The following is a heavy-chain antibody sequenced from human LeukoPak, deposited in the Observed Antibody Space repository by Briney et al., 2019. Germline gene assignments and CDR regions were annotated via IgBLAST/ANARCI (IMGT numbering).Heavy chain of an antibody. CDR2: ISSSSSTI. CDR3: AGGSNDGGGGYYYYYYYMDV. V-gene: IGHV3-48*01. D-gene: IGHD2-21*01. CDR1: GFTFSSYS. Sequence: GGSLRLSCAASGFTFSSYSMNWVRQAPGKGLEWVSYISSSSSTIYYADSVKGRFTISRDNAKNSLYLQMNSLRAEDTAVYYCAGGSNDGGGGYYYYYYYMDVWGKGTTVTVSS. J-gene: IGHJ6*03.